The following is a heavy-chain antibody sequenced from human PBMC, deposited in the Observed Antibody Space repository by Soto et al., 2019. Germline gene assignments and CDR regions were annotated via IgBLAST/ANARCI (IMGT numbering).Heavy chain of an antibody. V-gene: IGHV2-26*01. D-gene: IGHD3-10*01. CDR3: ARIPLDGSGSYYSDY. CDR2: IFSNDEK. Sequence: QVTLKESGPVLVKPTETLTLTCTVSGFSLSNARMGVSWIRQPPGKALEWLAHIFSNDEKSYSTSLKSRLTISKDTSKSQVVLTMTTMDRVDTATYYCARIPLDGSGSYYSDYWGQGTLVTVSS. CDR1: GFSLSNARMG. J-gene: IGHJ4*02.